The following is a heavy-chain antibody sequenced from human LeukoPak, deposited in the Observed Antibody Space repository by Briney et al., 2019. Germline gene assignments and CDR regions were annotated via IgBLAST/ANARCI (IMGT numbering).Heavy chain of an antibody. V-gene: IGHV1-69*13. CDR3: ARAWELLHPLGY. D-gene: IGHD1-26*01. CDR2: IIPIFGTA. J-gene: IGHJ4*02. Sequence: GASVKVSCKASGGTFSSYAISWVRQAPGQGLEWMGGIIPIFGTANYAQKLQGRVTITADESTSTAYMELSSLRSEDTAVYYCARAWELLHPLGYWGQGTLVTVSS. CDR1: GGTFSSYA.